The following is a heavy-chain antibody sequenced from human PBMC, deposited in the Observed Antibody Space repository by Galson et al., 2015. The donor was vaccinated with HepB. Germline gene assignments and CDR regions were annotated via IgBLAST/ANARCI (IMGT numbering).Heavy chain of an antibody. CDR2: ISAYNGNT. V-gene: IGHV1-18*01. CDR1: GYTFTSYG. D-gene: IGHD3-10*01. J-gene: IGHJ4*02. CDR3: ARGVRGVIVWDY. Sequence: SVKVSCKATGYTFTSYGISWVRQAPGQGLEWMEWISAYNGNTNYAQKLQGRVTMTTDTSTSTAYMELRSLRSDDTAVYYCARGVRGVIVWDYWGQGTPVTVSS.